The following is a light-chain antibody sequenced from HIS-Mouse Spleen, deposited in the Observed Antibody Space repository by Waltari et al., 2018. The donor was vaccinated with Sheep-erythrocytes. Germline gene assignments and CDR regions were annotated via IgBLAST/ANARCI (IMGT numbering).Light chain of an antibody. Sequence: EIVLTQSPAILSLSPGERATLSCRASQSVSSYLAWYQQKPGQAPRLRIYDASNRATSIPARFSGSGSGTDFTLTISSLEPEDFAVYYCQQRSNWPMYTFGQGTKLEIK. CDR1: QSVSSY. J-gene: IGKJ2*01. CDR3: QQRSNWPMYT. V-gene: IGKV3-11*01. CDR2: DAS.